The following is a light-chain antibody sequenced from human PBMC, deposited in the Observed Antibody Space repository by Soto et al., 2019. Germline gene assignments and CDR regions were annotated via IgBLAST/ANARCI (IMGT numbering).Light chain of an antibody. Sequence: QSVLTQPPSVSGAPGQRVTISCTGSSSNIGAGYDVHWYQQLPGTAPKVLIYGNSNRPSGVPDRFSGSKSGTSASLAITGLQAEDVADYYCQSYANSLNGWVFGGGTQLTVL. CDR2: GNS. J-gene: IGLJ3*02. V-gene: IGLV1-40*01. CDR1: SSNIGAGYD. CDR3: QSYANSLNGWV.